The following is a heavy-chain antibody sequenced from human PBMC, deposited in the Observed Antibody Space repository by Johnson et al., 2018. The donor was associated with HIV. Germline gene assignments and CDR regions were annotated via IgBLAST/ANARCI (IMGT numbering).Heavy chain of an antibody. CDR1: GFTFSDYY. J-gene: IGHJ3*02. CDR3: AREMNAGNDAFDI. V-gene: IGHV3-30-3*01. CDR2: ISYDGINK. Sequence: QVQLVESGGGLVKPGGSLRLSCAASGFTFSDYYMSWIRQAPGKGLEWVAVISYDGINKYYADSVKGRFTISRDNSKNTLYLQMNSLRAEDTAVYYCAREMNAGNDAFDIWGQGTMVTVSS.